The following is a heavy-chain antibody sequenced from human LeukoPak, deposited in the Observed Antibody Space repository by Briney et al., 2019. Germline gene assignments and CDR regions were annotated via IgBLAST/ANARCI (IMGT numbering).Heavy chain of an antibody. J-gene: IGHJ4*02. CDR1: GGSFSGYY. Sequence: SETLSLTCAVYGGSFSGYYWSWIRQPPGKGLEWIGEINHSGSTNYNPSLKSRVTISVDTSKNQFSLKLSSVTAADTAVYYCARVAALQSDSPFDYWGQGTLVTVSS. V-gene: IGHV4-34*01. CDR2: INHSGST. CDR3: ARVAALQSDSPFDY. D-gene: IGHD5-24*01.